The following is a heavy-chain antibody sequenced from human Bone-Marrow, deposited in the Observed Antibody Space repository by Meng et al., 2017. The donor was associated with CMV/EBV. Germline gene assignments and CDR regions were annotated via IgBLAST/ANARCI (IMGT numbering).Heavy chain of an antibody. CDR3: ASSTGAMSCVNRGCNSDYFYYGMDV. CDR1: GFTFSGSA. Sequence: ESLKISCAASGFTFSGSAMHWVRQASGKGLEWVGRIRSKANSYETSYAASLKGRFTISRDDSKNTASLQMNRLESEDTSVQHCASSTGAMSCVNRGCNSDYFYYGMDVWGQGTTVTVSS. D-gene: IGHD1-14*01. V-gene: IGHV3-73*01. J-gene: IGHJ6*02. CDR2: IRSKANSYET.